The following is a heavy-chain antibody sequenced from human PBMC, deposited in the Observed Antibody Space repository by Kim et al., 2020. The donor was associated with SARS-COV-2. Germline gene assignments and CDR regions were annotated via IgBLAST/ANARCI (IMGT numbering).Heavy chain of an antibody. J-gene: IGHJ4*02. D-gene: IGHD2-15*01. CDR2: IRSKANSYAT. CDR1: GFTFSGSA. Sequence: GGSLRLSCAASGFTFSGSAMHWVRQASGKGLEWVGRIRSKANSYATAYAASVKGRFTISRDDSKNTAYLQMNSLKTEDTAVYYCTTGYCSGGSCYPFDYWGQGTLVTVSS. CDR3: TTGYCSGGSCYPFDY. V-gene: IGHV3-73*01.